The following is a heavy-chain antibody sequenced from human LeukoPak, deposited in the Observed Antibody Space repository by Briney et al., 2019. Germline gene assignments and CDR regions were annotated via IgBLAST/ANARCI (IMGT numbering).Heavy chain of an antibody. J-gene: IGHJ4*02. D-gene: IGHD2-2*01. Sequence: PSETLSLTCAVYGVSFSGYYWSWLRQPPGKGLEWLGEINHSGSTNYNPSLKSRVTISIETSKNHFSLKLTSVTAADPAVYYCARRGGYCSSTSCYAYSYFDNWGQGTLVTVSS. CDR3: ARRGGYCSSTSCYAYSYFDN. CDR2: INHSGST. V-gene: IGHV4-34*01. CDR1: GVSFSGYY.